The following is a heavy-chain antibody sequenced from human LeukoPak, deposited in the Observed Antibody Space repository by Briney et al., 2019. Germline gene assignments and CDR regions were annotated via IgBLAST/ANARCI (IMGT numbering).Heavy chain of an antibody. J-gene: IGHJ4*02. CDR1: GGTFSSYA. V-gene: IGHV1-69*06. CDR3: AKSPPPPLRY. CDR2: IIPIFGTA. Sequence: SVKVSCKASGGTFSSYAISWVRQAPGQGLEWMGGIIPIFGTANYAQKFQGRVTITADKSTSTAYMELSSLRAEDTAVYYCAKSPPPPLRYWGQGTLVTVSS.